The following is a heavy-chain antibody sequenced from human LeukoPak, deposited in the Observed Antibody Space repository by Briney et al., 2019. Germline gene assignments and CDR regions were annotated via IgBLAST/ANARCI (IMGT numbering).Heavy chain of an antibody. D-gene: IGHD3-22*01. CDR1: GGSISSSNW. CDR3: ARYGPYYYDSSGYSS. J-gene: IGHJ5*02. CDR2: NNHSGST. V-gene: IGHV4-4*02. Sequence: SETLSLTCAVSGGSISSSNWWSWVRQTPGKGLEWIGENNHSGSTNYNPSLKSRVTISVDTSKNQFSLKLSSVTAADTAVYYCARYGPYYYDSSGYSSWGQGNLVTVSS.